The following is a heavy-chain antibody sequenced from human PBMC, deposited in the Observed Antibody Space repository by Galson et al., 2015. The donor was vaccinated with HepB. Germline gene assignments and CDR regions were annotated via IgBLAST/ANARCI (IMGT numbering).Heavy chain of an antibody. D-gene: IGHD3-22*01. CDR2: ICSSSRHT. V-gene: IGHV3-11*06. Sequence: SLRLSCAASGFPFSDYYMCWVRQAPGTGLEWVSYICSSSRHTTYADSVKVRFTISRDNAKNSLYLQMNSLRAEDTAVYYCARAPYYYDRSGMGDITAFDYWGQGTLVTVSS. J-gene: IGHJ4*02. CDR1: GFPFSDYY. CDR3: ARAPYYYDRSGMGDITAFDY.